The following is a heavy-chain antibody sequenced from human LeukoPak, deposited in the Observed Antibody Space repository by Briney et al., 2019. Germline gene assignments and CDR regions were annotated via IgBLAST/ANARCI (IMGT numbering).Heavy chain of an antibody. J-gene: IGHJ4*02. CDR3: ARGRAGTNGWYYFDH. V-gene: IGHV1-8*01. Sequence: ASVKVSCKTSGYTFVFNDLSWVRQVPGQGLEWMGWMNPNNGDAAYAQKFQGGVTMTRDTSITTAYMELSSLRSEDTAVYFCARGRAGTNGWYYFDHWGQGSLVTVSS. CDR1: GYTFVFND. D-gene: IGHD3-10*01. CDR2: MNPNNGDA.